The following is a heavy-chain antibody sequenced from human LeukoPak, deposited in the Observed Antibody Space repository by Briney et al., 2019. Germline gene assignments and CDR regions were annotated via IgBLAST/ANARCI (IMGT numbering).Heavy chain of an antibody. CDR3: ASRDLSGSTYSYVDY. Sequence: GGSLRLSCAASGYTFTSYAMHWVRQAPGQRLEWMGWINTGNGNTKYSQKFQGRVTITRDTSASTAYMELSSLRSEDTAVYYCASRDLSGSTYSYVDYWGQGTLVTVSS. CDR2: INTGNGNT. J-gene: IGHJ4*02. CDR1: GYTFTSYA. V-gene: IGHV1-3*04. D-gene: IGHD5-18*01.